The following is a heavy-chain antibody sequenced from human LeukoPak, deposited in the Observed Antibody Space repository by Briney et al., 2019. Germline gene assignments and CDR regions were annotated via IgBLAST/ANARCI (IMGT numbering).Heavy chain of an antibody. V-gene: IGHV3-30-3*01. CDR3: ARDPYSSDYYGMDV. Sequence: GGSLRLSCAASGFTFSSYAMHWVRQAPGEGLEWVAVISYDGSNKYYADSVKSRFTISRDNSKNTLYLQMNSLRAEDTAVYYCARDPYSSDYYGMDVWGQGTTVTVSS. D-gene: IGHD5-18*01. CDR1: GFTFSSYA. J-gene: IGHJ6*02. CDR2: ISYDGSNK.